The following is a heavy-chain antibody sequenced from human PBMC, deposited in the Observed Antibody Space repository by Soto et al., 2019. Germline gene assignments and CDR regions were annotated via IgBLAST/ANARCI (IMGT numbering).Heavy chain of an antibody. D-gene: IGHD2-15*01. CDR3: ALRRVLVVAATPDDVFDI. CDR1: GYTFTSYY. V-gene: IGHV1-46*01. J-gene: IGHJ3*02. CDR2: INPSGGST. Sequence: ASVKVSCKASGYTFTSYYMHWVRQAPGQGLEWMGIINPSGGSTSYAQKFQGRVTMTRDTSTSTVYMELSSLRSEDTAVYYCALRRVLVVAATPDDVFDIWGQGTMVPVSS.